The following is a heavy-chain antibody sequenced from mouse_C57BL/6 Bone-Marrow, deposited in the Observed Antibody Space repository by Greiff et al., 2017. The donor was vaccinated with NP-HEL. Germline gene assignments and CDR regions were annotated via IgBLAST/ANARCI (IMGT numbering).Heavy chain of an antibody. CDR1: GYTFTSYW. CDR2: LDPSDSYT. D-gene: IGHD2-3*01. CDR3: AREWVLRPWYFDV. J-gene: IGHJ1*03. V-gene: IGHV1-69*01. Sequence: QVQLQQPGAELVMPGASVKLSCKASGYTFTSYWMHWVKQRPGQGLEWIGELDPSDSYTNYNQKFKGKATLTVDKSSSTAYMQLSSLTSDDSAVYYCAREWVLRPWYFDVWDTGTTVTVSS.